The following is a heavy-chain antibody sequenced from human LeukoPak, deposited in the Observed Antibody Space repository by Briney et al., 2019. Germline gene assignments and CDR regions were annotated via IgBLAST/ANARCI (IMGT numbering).Heavy chain of an antibody. CDR1: GGSISSYY. J-gene: IGHJ6*03. D-gene: IGHD4-11*01. CDR2: IYYSGST. Sequence: SETLSLTCTVSGGSISSYYWSWIRQPPGKELEWIGYIYYSGSTNYNPSLKSRVTISVDTSKNQFSLKLSSVTAADTAVYYCASHSNYYYYYYYYMDVRGKGTTVTVSS. V-gene: IGHV4-59*08. CDR3: ASHSNYYYYYYYYMDV.